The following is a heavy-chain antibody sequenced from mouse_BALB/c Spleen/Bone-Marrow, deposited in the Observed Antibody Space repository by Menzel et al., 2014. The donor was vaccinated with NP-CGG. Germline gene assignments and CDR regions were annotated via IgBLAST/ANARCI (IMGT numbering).Heavy chain of an antibody. J-gene: IGHJ4*01. CDR2: IDPSDSYS. CDR3: GRGVVYYYAMDY. V-gene: IGHV1-69*02. CDR1: GYTFTNYW. Sequence: QVQLQQPGAELVKPGASVKLSCKASGYTFTNYWMHWVKQRPGQGLEWIGEIDPSDSYSNYNQNFKGKATLTVDKSSSTAYMQLTSLTSEDSAVYYCGRGVVYYYAMDYWGQGTSVTVSS.